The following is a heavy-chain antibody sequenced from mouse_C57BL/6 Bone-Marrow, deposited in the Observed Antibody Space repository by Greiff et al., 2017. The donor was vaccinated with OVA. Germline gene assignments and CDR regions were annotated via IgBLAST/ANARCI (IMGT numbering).Heavy chain of an antibody. Sequence: EVQLQQSGAELVRPGASVKLSCTASGFNIKDYYMHWVKQRPEQGLEWIGRIDPADGDTEYAPKFQGTATLTADTSSNPAYLQLSSLTSEDTAVYYCTTDDYVSSYWGQGTTLTVSS. CDR3: TTDDYVSSY. V-gene: IGHV14-1*01. D-gene: IGHD2-4*01. CDR2: IDPADGDT. CDR1: GFNIKDYY. J-gene: IGHJ2*01.